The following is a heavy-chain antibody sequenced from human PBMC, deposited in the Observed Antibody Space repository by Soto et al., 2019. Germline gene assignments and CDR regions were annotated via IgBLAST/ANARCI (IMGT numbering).Heavy chain of an antibody. CDR3: ARGWFGPDV. J-gene: IGHJ6*04. CDR2: IDNAGTAS. CDR1: GFTLSGRS. V-gene: IGHV3-74*01. D-gene: IGHD3-10*01. Sequence: EVQLVESGGGLVQPVGSLRLSCAASGFTLSGRSMHWVRQAPGKGLVWVSGIDNAGTASTYADSVKGRFTSSRDNAKNMLYLQMNSLRVEDTAVYYCARGWFGPDVWGKGTTVTVSS.